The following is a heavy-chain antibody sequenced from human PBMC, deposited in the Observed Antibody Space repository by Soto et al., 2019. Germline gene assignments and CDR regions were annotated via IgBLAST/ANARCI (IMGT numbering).Heavy chain of an antibody. D-gene: IGHD6-19*01. Sequence: QVQLQESGPGLVKPSETLSLTCTVSGGSVPSGSYYWSWIRQPRGKGLEWIGYIYFSGSTNYNPSLKSRVSISVDTSKNQISLKLSSVTAADTAVYYCARDQGIAVAVFDYWGQGTLVTVSS. V-gene: IGHV4-61*01. CDR1: GGSVPSGSYY. CDR2: IYFSGST. CDR3: ARDQGIAVAVFDY. J-gene: IGHJ4*02.